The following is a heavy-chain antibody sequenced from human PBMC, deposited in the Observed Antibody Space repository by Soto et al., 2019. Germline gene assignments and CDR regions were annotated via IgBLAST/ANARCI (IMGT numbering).Heavy chain of an antibody. CDR3: ARGYYCSSTSCLSFGLDP. D-gene: IGHD2-2*01. Sequence: QVQLVQSGAEVKKPGSSVKVSCKASGGTFSSYTISWVRQAPGQGLEWMGRIIPILGIANYAQKFQGRVTITMDKSTSKAYMELSSLRSEDTAVYYCARGYYCSSTSCLSFGLDPWGQAPLVPVSS. J-gene: IGHJ5*02. CDR1: GGTFSSYT. CDR2: IIPILGIA. V-gene: IGHV1-69*02.